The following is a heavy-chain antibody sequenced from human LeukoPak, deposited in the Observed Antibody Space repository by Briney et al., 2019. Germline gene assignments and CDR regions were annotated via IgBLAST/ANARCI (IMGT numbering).Heavy chain of an antibody. V-gene: IGHV3-66*01. Sequence: PGGSLRLSCAVSGVTVSSNHMSWVRQAPGKGLEWVSAIYSGGGTYYADSVKGRFTLSRDISKNTLYLQMNSLRAEDTAVYFCARKSWRHSNLHGMDVWGQGTTVTVSS. J-gene: IGHJ6*02. D-gene: IGHD6-13*01. CDR3: ARKSWRHSNLHGMDV. CDR1: GVTVSSNH. CDR2: IYSGGGT.